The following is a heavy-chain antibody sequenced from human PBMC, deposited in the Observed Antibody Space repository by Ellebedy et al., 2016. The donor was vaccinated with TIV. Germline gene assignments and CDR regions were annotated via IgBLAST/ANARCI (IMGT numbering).Heavy chain of an antibody. CDR3: GRAREPGYFAYYYYGMGV. D-gene: IGHD3-9*01. J-gene: IGHJ6*02. CDR2: ITNTGSHP. Sequence: GESLKISCAASGYAFSNSAVSWVRQAPGKGLEWVSYITNTGSHPYYAHPVEGRFTVARDDDKHSVFLQMNSLRADDTAVYYCGRAREPGYFAYYYYGMGVWGQGTTVTVSS. CDR1: GYAFSNSA. V-gene: IGHV3-11*01.